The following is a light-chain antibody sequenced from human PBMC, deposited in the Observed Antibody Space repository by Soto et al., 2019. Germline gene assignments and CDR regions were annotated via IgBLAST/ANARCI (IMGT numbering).Light chain of an antibody. V-gene: IGKV1-5*03. CDR3: QQYNSYSPLT. Sequence: DVQMTQSPSTLSESVGDRVTITCRASQTITNRLAWYQQKAGKAPKLLIYKASSLETGVPSRFSGSGSETEFTLTISSLQPDDFATYYCQQYNSYSPLTFGGGTKVDIK. J-gene: IGKJ4*01. CDR2: KAS. CDR1: QTITNR.